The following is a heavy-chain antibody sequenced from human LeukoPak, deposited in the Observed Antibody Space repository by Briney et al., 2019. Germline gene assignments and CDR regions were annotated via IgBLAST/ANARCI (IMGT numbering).Heavy chain of an antibody. Sequence: GESLKISCQAYGYFFTSYWIGWVRQMPGKGLEWMGIIFGGDSDTRYSPSFEGQVTISADKSINTAYLQWSSLKASDTAMYYCARQGVATMVRGVTLNWFDPWGQGTLVTVSS. D-gene: IGHD3-10*01. CDR3: ARQGVATMVRGVTLNWFDP. CDR1: GYFFTSYW. V-gene: IGHV5-51*01. J-gene: IGHJ5*02. CDR2: IFGGDSDT.